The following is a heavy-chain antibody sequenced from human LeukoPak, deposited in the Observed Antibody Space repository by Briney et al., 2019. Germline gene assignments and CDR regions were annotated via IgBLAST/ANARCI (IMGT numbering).Heavy chain of an antibody. V-gene: IGHV1-46*01. CDR2: INPSGGST. CDR1: GYTFTSYY. J-gene: IGHJ4*02. D-gene: IGHD4-23*01. Sequence: ASVKVSCKASGYTFTSYYMHWVRQAPGQGLEWMGIINPSGGSTSYAQKFQGRVTMTRDTSTSTVYMELSSLRSEDTAVYYCARDSRVTTVVIRQYFDYWGQGTLVTVSS. CDR3: ARDSRVTTVVIRQYFDY.